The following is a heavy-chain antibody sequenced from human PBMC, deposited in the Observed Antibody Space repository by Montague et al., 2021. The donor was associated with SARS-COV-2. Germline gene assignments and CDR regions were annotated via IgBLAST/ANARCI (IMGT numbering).Heavy chain of an antibody. Sequence: SETLSLTCTVSGVSVTDYYWSWIRQPPGKGLEWIGEINHSGSTDYNPSLKSRVTISVDTSKSQFSLKLSSVTAADTAVYYCARVRYYGSGTSLGMDVWGQGTTVTVSS. CDR2: INHSGST. CDR3: ARVRYYGSGTSLGMDV. V-gene: IGHV4-34*01. D-gene: IGHD3-10*01. CDR1: GVSVTDYY. J-gene: IGHJ6*02.